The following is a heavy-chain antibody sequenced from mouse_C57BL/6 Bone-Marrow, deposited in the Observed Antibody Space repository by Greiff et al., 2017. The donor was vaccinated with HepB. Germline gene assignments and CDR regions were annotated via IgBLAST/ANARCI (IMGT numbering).Heavy chain of an antibody. CDR2: ICTGGGT. Sequence: VHLVESGPGLVAPSQSLSITCTVSGFALTSYAISWVRQPPGKGLEWLGVICTGGGTNYNSALKSRLSISKDNSKSQVFLKMNSLQTDDTARYYCARRDYDYPYAMDYWGQGTSVTVSS. CDR1: GFALTSYA. V-gene: IGHV2-9-1*01. J-gene: IGHJ4*01. D-gene: IGHD2-4*01. CDR3: ARRDYDYPYAMDY.